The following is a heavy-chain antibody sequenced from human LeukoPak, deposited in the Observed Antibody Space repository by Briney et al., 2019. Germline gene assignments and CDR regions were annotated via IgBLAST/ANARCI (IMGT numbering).Heavy chain of an antibody. CDR1: GYTLTELS. CDR3: ATDRYCSGGSCYSGVDWFDP. Sequence: ASVKVSCKVSGYTLTELSMHWVRQAPGKGLEWMGGFDPEDGETIYAQKFQGRVTMTEDTSTDTAYMELSSLRSGDTAVYYCATDRYCSGGSCYSGVDWFDPWGQGTLVTVSS. D-gene: IGHD2-15*01. V-gene: IGHV1-24*01. CDR2: FDPEDGET. J-gene: IGHJ5*02.